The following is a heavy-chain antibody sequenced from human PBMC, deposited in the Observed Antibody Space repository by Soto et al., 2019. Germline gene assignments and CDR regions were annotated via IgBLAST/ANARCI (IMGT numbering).Heavy chain of an antibody. D-gene: IGHD5-18*01. J-gene: IGHJ4*02. CDR1: GGTFSNTA. V-gene: IGHV1-69*01. CDR3: ATPAEPLDTAMLKGLAH. CDR2: IIPIFGAP. Sequence: QVQLVQSGAEVKKPGSSVKVSCQASGGTFSNTAFIWVRQAPGQGLEWMGGIIPIFGAPNYAQKFQGRLMISADDSASKAYMALNTLTSEDPAVYYCATPAEPLDTAMLKGLAHWGQGTLVTVAS.